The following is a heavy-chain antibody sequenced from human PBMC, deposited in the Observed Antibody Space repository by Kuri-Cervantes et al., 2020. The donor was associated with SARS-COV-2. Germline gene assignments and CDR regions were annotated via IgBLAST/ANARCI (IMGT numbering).Heavy chain of an antibody. D-gene: IGHD1-1*01. V-gene: IGHV3-30-3*01. CDR2: ISYDGSNK. CDR1: GFTFSSYA. CDR3: ARDKQHWSPFDY. Sequence: GGSLRLSCAASGFTFSSYAMHWVRQAPGKGLEWVAVISYDGSNKYYADSVKGRFTISRDNSKNTLYLQMNSLRAEDTALYYCARDKQHWSPFDYWGQGTVVTVSS. J-gene: IGHJ4*02.